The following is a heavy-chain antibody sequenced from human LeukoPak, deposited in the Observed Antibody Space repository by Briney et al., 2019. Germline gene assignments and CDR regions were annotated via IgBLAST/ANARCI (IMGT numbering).Heavy chain of an antibody. CDR2: IYYSGST. CDR1: GGSISSGDYY. Sequence: SETLSLTCTVSGGSISSGDYYWSWIRQPPGKGLEWIGYIYYSGSTYYNPSLKSRVTISVDTSKNQFSLKLSSVTAADTAVYYCARGPHPLGLTHYYYYGMDVWGQGTTVTVSS. V-gene: IGHV4-30-4*01. J-gene: IGHJ6*02. D-gene: IGHD4-23*01. CDR3: ARGPHPLGLTHYYYYGMDV.